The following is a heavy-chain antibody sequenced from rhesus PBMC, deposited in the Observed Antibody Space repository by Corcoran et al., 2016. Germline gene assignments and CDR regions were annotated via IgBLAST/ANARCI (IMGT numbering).Heavy chain of an antibody. D-gene: IGHD3-16*01. CDR1: GGSISSTY. Sequence: QVQLQESGPGLVKPSETLSLTCAVSGGSISSTYWSWIRQRTGKGLEWIGRIYVRVGTTDDNPPLMIRFTISTDTSKNQFSLKLSSGTAADTAVYYCARMGGSYYGYFEFWGQGALVTGSS. V-gene: IGHV4-160*01. CDR3: ARMGGSYYGYFEF. CDR2: IYVRVGTT. J-gene: IGHJ1*01.